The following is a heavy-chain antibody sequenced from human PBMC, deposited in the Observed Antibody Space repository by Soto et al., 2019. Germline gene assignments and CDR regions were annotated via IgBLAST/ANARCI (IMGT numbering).Heavy chain of an antibody. D-gene: IGHD3-10*01. J-gene: IGHJ4*02. CDR1: GASVSRIGFH. CDR2: IYDAGTT. V-gene: IGHV4-39*01. Sequence: QVQLQESGPGLVKPSETLSLTCAVSGASVSRIGFHWGWIRQPPGQGLEWIGSIYDAGTTFYNPSLKSRVTISADTSKNHFSQRLTSVTAADTAVYYCARRGSGHTFDYWGQGTLVTVSS. CDR3: ARRGSGHTFDY.